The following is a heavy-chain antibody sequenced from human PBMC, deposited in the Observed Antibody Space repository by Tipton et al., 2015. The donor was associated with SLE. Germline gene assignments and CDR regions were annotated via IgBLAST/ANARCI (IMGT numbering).Heavy chain of an antibody. V-gene: IGHV1-8*01. CDR2: MNPNSGNT. D-gene: IGHD2-8*02. J-gene: IGHJ6*02. CDR1: GYTFTSYD. Sequence: QVQLVQSGAEVKKPGASVKVSCKASGYTFTSYDINWVRQATGQGLEWMGWMNPNSGNTVYAQKFQGRVTMTRNTSISTAYMELSSLRSEDTAVYYCARGPICTGGVCSYGMDVWGQGTTVTVSS. CDR3: ARGPICTGGVCSYGMDV.